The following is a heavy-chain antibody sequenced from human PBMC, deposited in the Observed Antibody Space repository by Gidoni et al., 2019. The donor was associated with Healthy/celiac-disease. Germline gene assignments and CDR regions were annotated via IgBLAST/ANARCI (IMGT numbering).Heavy chain of an antibody. CDR3: ARTGRVAAAGTNY. CDR1: GGSISSGSYY. D-gene: IGHD6-13*01. V-gene: IGHV4-61*02. Sequence: QVQLQESGPGLVKPSQTLSLTCTVAGGSISSGSYYWSWIRQPAGKGLEWIGRIYTSGSTHYNPSLKSRVTISVATSKTQFSLKLSSVTAADTAVYSCARTGRVAAAGTNYWGQGTLVTVSS. J-gene: IGHJ4*02. CDR2: IYTSGST.